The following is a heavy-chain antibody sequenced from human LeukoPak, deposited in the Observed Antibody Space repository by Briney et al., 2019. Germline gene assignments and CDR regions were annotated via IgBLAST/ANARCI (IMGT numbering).Heavy chain of an antibody. V-gene: IGHV3-11*04. D-gene: IGHD3-10*02. CDR1: GFSFSDYY. CDR2: ISSTGRSI. CDR3: AELGITMIGGV. Sequence: PGGSLRLSCEASGFSFSDYYMSWIRQTPGKGLEWVSYISSTGRSIYYADSVKGRFTISRDNAKNSLYLQMNSLRAEDTAVYYCAELGITMIGGVWGKGTTVTISS. J-gene: IGHJ6*04.